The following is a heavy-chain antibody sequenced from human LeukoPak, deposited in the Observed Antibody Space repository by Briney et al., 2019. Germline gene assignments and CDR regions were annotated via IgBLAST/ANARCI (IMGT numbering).Heavy chain of an antibody. CDR3: ARESSGWYPGFDY. CDR1: GFTFSSYS. CDR2: ITSSSSNTI. V-gene: IGHV3-48*01. D-gene: IGHD6-19*01. Sequence: GGSLRLSCAASGFTFSSYSMTWVRQAPGKGLEWVSYITSSSSNTIYYADSVKGRFTISRDNAKTSLYLQMDSLRAEDTAVYYCARESSGWYPGFDYWGQGTLLTVSS. J-gene: IGHJ4*02.